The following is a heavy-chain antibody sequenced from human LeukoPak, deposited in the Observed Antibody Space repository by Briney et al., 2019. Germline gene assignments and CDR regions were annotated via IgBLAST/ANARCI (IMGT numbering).Heavy chain of an antibody. J-gene: IGHJ4*02. CDR1: GGTFSSYL. CDR3: ARDVVGAYGTKALDD. CDR2: IIPIIGTA. V-gene: IGHV1-69*13. Sequence: SVKVSCNASGGTFSSYLISWLRQAPGQGLEWMGGIIPIIGTADYIQKFQDRVTITADESTNTSYMELRSLRTDDTAVYYCARDVVGAYGTKALDDWGQGTLVTVSA. D-gene: IGHD1-26*01.